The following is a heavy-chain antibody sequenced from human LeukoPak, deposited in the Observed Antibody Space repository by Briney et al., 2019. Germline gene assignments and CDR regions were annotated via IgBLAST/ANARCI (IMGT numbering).Heavy chain of an antibody. V-gene: IGHV1-18*01. CDR2: ISAYNGNT. CDR3: ARLVKNIVVVTAAYYYYMDV. Sequence: ASVKVSCKASGYTFTSYGISWVRQASGQGLEWMGWISAYNGNTNYAQKLQGRVTMTTDTSTSTAYMELRSLRSDDTAVYYCARLVKNIVVVTAAYYYYMDVWGKGTTVTISS. CDR1: GYTFTSYG. J-gene: IGHJ6*03. D-gene: IGHD2-21*02.